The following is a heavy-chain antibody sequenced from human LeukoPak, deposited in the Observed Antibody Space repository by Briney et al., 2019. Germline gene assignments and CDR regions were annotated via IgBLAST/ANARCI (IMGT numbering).Heavy chain of an antibody. J-gene: IGHJ2*01. CDR1: GGSISSSSYY. Sequence: PSETLSLTCTVSGGSISSSSYYWGWIRQPPGKGLEWIGSIYYSGSTYYNPSLKSRVTISVDTSKNQFSLKLSSVTAADTAVYYCAKDSSGQYWYFDLWGRGTLVTVSS. CDR2: IYYSGST. D-gene: IGHD3-22*01. CDR3: AKDSSGQYWYFDL. V-gene: IGHV4-39*07.